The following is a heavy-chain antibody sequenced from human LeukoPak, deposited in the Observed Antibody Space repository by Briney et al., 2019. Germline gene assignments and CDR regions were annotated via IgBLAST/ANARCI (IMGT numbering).Heavy chain of an antibody. CDR1: GFTFSTYA. D-gene: IGHD2-15*01. Sequence: PGGSLRLSCAASGFTFSTYAMSWVRQAPGKGLEWVSAISSSGGYTYYADSVKGRFTISRDNAKNSLYLQMNSLRAEDTAVYYCARGADSSGWGRGTLVTVSS. CDR2: ISSSGGYT. CDR3: ARGADSSG. V-gene: IGHV3-23*01. J-gene: IGHJ4*02.